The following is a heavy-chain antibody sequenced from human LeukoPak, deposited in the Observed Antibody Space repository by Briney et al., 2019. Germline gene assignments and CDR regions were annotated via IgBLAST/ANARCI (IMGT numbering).Heavy chain of an antibody. V-gene: IGHV2-5*02. CDR2: IYWDDDK. D-gene: IGHD3-22*01. CDR3: AHRPFDISGYNLYYFDY. CDR1: GFSLSTSGAG. J-gene: IGHJ4*02. Sequence: SGPTLVNPTQTLTLTCTLSGFSLSTSGAGVGWIRQPPGKALEWLALIYWDDDKRYSPSLTSRLTITKDASKNQVLLAMTYMDPVDTATYYCAHRPFDISGYNLYYFDYWGQGTLVTVSS.